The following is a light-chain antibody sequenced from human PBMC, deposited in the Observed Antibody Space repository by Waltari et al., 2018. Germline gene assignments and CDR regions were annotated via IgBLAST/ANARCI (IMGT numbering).Light chain of an antibody. CDR2: KIS. J-gene: IGKJ2*01. CDR1: QSPVHSYGNTY. Sequence: DVVLTQSPLFLPVTLRQPASMSCRSSQSPVHSYGNTYLTWFHQRPGRSPRRLIYKISRRESGVPDRFSGSGSGTHFTLKISRVEAEDVGVYYCMQGSHWPRTFGQGTKLEI. V-gene: IGKV2-30*02. CDR3: MQGSHWPRT.